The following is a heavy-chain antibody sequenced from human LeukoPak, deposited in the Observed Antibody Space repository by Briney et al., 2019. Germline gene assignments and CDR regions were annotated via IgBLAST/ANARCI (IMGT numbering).Heavy chain of an antibody. J-gene: IGHJ3*02. CDR3: ARGEWGGLAQDTAYAFDI. V-gene: IGHV1-2*02. D-gene: IGHD5-18*01. Sequence: GASVKVSCKASGYTFTGYYMHWVRQAPGQGLEWMGWINPNSGGTNYAQKFQGRVTMTRDTSISTAYMELSRLRSDDTAVYYCARGEWGGLAQDTAYAFDIWGQGTMVTVSS. CDR1: GYTFTGYY. CDR2: INPNSGGT.